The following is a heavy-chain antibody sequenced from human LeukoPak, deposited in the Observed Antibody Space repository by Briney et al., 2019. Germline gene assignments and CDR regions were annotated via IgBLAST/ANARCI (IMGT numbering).Heavy chain of an antibody. CDR1: GYTFTGYY. V-gene: IGHV1-2*02. J-gene: IGHJ4*02. D-gene: IGHD3-22*01. CDR2: INPNSGGT. CDR3: ANERGRIEVYDSSGDFDY. Sequence: GASVKVSCKASGYTFTGYYMHWVRQAPGQGLEWMGWINPNSGGTNYAQKFQGRVTMTRDTSISTAYMELNRLISDDTAVYYCANERGRIEVYDSSGDFDYWGQGTLVTVSS.